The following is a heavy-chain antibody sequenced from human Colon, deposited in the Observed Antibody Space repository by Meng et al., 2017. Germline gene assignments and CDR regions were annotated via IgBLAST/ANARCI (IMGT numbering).Heavy chain of an antibody. V-gene: IGHV5-51*01. D-gene: IGHD3-22*01. J-gene: IGHJ4*02. CDR3: ARGYYYDKSGYSFDH. CDR1: GYIFTNYW. Sequence: GESLKIPCQGSGYIFTNYWVAWVRQMPGKGLEWMGIIYPGDSEIRYSPSFQGQVSISADKSISTAHLQWSSLKASDTAVYYCARGYYYDKSGYSFDHWGQGTLVTVSS. CDR2: IYPGDSEI.